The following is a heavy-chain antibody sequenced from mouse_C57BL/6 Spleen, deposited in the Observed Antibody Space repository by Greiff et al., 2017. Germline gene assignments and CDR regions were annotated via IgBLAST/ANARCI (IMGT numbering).Heavy chain of an antibody. J-gene: IGHJ2*01. V-gene: IGHV1-69*01. CDR2: IDPSDSYT. Sequence: QVQLKQPGAELVMPGASVKLSCKASGYTFPSYWMHWVKQRPGQGLEWIGEIDPSDSYTNYNQKFKGKSTLTVDKSSSTAYMQLSSLTSEDSAVYYCARRFTTVVAPFDYWGQGTTLTVSS. CDR1: GYTFPSYW. D-gene: IGHD1-1*01. CDR3: ARRFTTVVAPFDY.